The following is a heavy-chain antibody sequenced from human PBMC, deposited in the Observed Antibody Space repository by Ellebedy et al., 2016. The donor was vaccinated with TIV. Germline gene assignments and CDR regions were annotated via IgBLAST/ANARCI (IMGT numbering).Heavy chain of an antibody. CDR2: IYHTGST. V-gene: IGHV4-4*02. CDR1: GGYISRSNW. CDR3: ASLPDYRVGFVDAPMIWGH. J-gene: IGHJ4*02. D-gene: IGHD3/OR15-3a*01. Sequence: SETLSLTCAVSGGYISRSNWWSWVRQPPGKGLEWIGEIYHTGSTNYNPSLKSRVTISVDKSKNQLSLKLTSVTAADTGIYFCASLPDYRVGFVDAPMIWGHWGQGTLVTVSS.